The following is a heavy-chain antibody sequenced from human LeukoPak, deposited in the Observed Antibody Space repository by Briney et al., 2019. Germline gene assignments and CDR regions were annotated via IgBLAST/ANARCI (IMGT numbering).Heavy chain of an antibody. D-gene: IGHD5-24*01. CDR1: GYTFTGYY. V-gene: IGHV1-2*06. Sequence: PSVKVSRMASGYTFTGYYMHWVRQAPGQVLEWMGRINPNSGGTNYTQKVQGRVTMTRDTSITTAYRELSRPRSADTAVFYCARSAPRLETLAEYFQHWGQSTLVTASS. CDR2: INPNSGGT. CDR3: ARSAPRLETLAEYFQH. J-gene: IGHJ1*01.